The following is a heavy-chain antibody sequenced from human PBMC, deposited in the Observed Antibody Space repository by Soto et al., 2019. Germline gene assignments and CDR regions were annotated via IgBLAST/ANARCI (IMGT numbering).Heavy chain of an antibody. Sequence: SETLSLTCAVSGYSISSGYYWGWIRQPPGKGLEWIGSIYHSGSTYYNPSLKSRVTISVDTSKNQFSLKLSSVTAADTAVYYCARAIAVAGMGYFDYWGQGTLVTVS. J-gene: IGHJ4*02. CDR2: IYHSGST. D-gene: IGHD6-19*01. CDR3: ARAIAVAGMGYFDY. V-gene: IGHV4-38-2*01. CDR1: GYSISSGYY.